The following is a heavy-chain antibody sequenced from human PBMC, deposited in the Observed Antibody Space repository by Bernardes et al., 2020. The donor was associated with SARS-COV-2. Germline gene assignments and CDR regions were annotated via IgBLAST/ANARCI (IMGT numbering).Heavy chain of an antibody. J-gene: IGHJ6*02. Sequence: GSLRLSCAASGFTFSSYGMHSVRQAPGKGLEWVAVIWYDGSNKYYADSVKGRFTISRDNSKNTLYLQMNSLGAEDTAVYYCARGEVLRFLEWLSPQYYYYGMDVWGQGTTVTVSS. V-gene: IGHV3-33*01. CDR2: IWYDGSNK. CDR1: GFTFSSYG. D-gene: IGHD3-3*01. CDR3: ARGEVLRFLEWLSPQYYYYGMDV.